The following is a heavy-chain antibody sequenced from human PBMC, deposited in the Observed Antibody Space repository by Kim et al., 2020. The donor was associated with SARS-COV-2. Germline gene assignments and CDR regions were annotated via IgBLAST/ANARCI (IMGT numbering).Heavy chain of an antibody. D-gene: IGHD4-17*01. CDR3: AKVYTDDYAYGY. Sequence: YADSVKGRFTISRDNSKNSLYLQMNSLRTEDTALYYCAKVYTDDYAYGYWGQGTLVTVSS. J-gene: IGHJ4*02. V-gene: IGHV3-43*01.